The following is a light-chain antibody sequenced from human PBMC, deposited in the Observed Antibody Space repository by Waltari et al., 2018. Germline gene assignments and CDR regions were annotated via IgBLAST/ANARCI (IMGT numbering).Light chain of an antibody. CDR2: AAS. J-gene: IGKJ3*01. CDR3: QQTYSTPFT. Sequence: DIQMTQSPSSLSASVGDRVTITCRASQSISSYLNWYQQKPGKVPKRLIYAASTLQSGVPSRFSGSGSGTDFTLTISSPQPEDFATYYCQQTYSTPFTFGPGTKVDIK. CDR1: QSISSY. V-gene: IGKV1-39*01.